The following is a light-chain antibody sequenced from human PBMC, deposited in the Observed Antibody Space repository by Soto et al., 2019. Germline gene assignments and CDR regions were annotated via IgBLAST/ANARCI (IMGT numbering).Light chain of an antibody. CDR3: SSYAGSFTFVI. CDR2: EGS. V-gene: IGLV2-23*03. J-gene: IGLJ2*01. CDR1: SSDVGSYNL. Sequence: QSALTQPASVSGSPGQSITISCTGTSSDVGSYNLVSWYQQHPGKAPKLMIYEGSKRPSGVSNRFSGSKSGNTASLTISGLQAEDEADYYCSSYAGSFTFVIFGGGTKLTVL.